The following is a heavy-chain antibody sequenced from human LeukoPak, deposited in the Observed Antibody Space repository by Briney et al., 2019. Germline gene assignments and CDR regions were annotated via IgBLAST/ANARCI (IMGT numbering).Heavy chain of an antibody. D-gene: IGHD3-9*01. J-gene: IGHJ3*02. CDR2: ISGSGGST. CDR1: GFTFSSYT. Sequence: QSGGSLRLSCAASGFTFSSYTMSWVRQAPGRWLEWVSAISGSGGSTYYADSVKGRFTISRDNFKHTLYLQMNSLKTEDTAVYYCTTGTPGYYDILTGYYRNDAFDIWGQGTMVTVSS. CDR3: TTGTPGYYDILTGYYRNDAFDI. V-gene: IGHV3-23*01.